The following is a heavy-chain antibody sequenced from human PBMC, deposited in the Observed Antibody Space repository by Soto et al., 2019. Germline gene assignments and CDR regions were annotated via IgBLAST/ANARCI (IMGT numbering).Heavy chain of an antibody. CDR2: ISYDGSNK. CDR1: GFTFSSYA. Sequence: GGSLRLSCAASGFTFSSYAMHWVRQAPGKGLEWVAVISYDGSNKYYADSVKGRFTISRDNSKNTLYLQMNSLRAEDTAVYYCARESEDLTSNFDYWGQGTLVTVSS. J-gene: IGHJ4*02. V-gene: IGHV3-30-3*01. CDR3: ARESEDLTSNFDY.